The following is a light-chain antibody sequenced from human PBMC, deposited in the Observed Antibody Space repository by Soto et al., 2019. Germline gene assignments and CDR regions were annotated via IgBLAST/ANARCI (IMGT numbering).Light chain of an antibody. CDR2: GAS. J-gene: IGKJ1*01. Sequence: EIVLTRSPGTLSLWRLGVATLSFMASQSVSNNYLAWYQQKPGQAPRLLIYGASNRATGIPDRFSGSGSGTDFTLTISRLETEDFAVYYCQQYGSSGTFGQGTKVDIK. CDR3: QQYGSSGT. CDR1: QSVSNNY. V-gene: IGKV3-20*01.